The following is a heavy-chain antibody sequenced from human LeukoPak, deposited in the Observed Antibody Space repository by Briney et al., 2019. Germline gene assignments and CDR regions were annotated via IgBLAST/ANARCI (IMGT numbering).Heavy chain of an antibody. Sequence: SETLSLTCTVSGGSISSGDYYWGWIRQPPGKGLEWIGYIYYSGSTYYNPSLKSRVTISVDTSNNQFSLKLSSVTAADTAVYYCASSSSSWTFFDYWGQGTLVTVSS. CDR3: ASSSSSWTFFDY. CDR1: GGSISSGDYY. CDR2: IYYSGST. J-gene: IGHJ4*02. V-gene: IGHV4-30-4*01. D-gene: IGHD6-13*01.